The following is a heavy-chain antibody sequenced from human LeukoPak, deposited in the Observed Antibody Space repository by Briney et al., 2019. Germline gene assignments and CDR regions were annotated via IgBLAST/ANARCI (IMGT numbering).Heavy chain of an antibody. J-gene: IGHJ4*02. CDR2: IYYSGST. CDR3: ARGRHYYDSSGYDYFDY. D-gene: IGHD3-22*01. CDR1: GGSISSYY. Sequence: SETLSLTCTVSGGSISSYYWSWIRQPPGKGLGWIGYIYYSGSTNYNPSLKSRVTISLDTSKNQFSLKLSTVTAADTGVYYCARGRHYYDSSGYDYFDYWGQGTLVTVSS. V-gene: IGHV4-59*01.